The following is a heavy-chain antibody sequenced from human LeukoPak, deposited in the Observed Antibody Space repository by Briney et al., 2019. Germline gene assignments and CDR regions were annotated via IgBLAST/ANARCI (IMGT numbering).Heavy chain of an antibody. D-gene: IGHD6-19*01. J-gene: IGHJ4*02. Sequence: RPGGSLRLSCAASGFTSNDYYMSWVRQAPGKGLEWVAFIRYDGSNKYYADSVKGRFTISRDNSKNMIYLEMNSLRVEDTAVYYCAKERNLEIAVAGTIFDYWGQGTLVTVSS. CDR1: GFTSNDYY. CDR3: AKERNLEIAVAGTIFDY. V-gene: IGHV3-30*02. CDR2: IRYDGSNK.